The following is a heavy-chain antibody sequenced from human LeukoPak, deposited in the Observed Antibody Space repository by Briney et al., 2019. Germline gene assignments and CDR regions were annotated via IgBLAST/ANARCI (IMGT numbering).Heavy chain of an antibody. D-gene: IGHD6-6*01. J-gene: IGHJ4*02. CDR1: GFTFGSYG. CDR3: AKDLSLSSSFDY. Sequence: GGSLRLSCAASGFTFGSYGMSWVRQAPGKGLEWVSAISGSGGSTYYADSVKGRFTISRDNSKNTLYLQMNSLRAEDTAVYYCAKDLSLSSSFDYWGQGTLVTVSS. V-gene: IGHV3-23*01. CDR2: ISGSGGST.